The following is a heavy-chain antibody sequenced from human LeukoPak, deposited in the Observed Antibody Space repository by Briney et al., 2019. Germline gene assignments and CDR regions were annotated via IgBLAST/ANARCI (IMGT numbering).Heavy chain of an antibody. J-gene: IGHJ4*02. CDR3: ARDNYYGSGSYRGFDY. V-gene: IGHV4-39*07. Sequence: SETLSLTCTVSGGSISSSNYYWGWIRQPPGKGLEWIGNIYYSGSTYYNPSLKSRITISIDTSKNQFSLKLSSVTAADTAVYYCARDNYYGSGSYRGFDYWGQGTLVTVSS. CDR2: IYYSGST. D-gene: IGHD3-10*01. CDR1: GGSISSSNYY.